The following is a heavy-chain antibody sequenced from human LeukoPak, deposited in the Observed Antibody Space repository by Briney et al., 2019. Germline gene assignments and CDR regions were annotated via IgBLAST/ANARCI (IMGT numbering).Heavy chain of an antibody. Sequence: PGGSLRPSGTASGFTLSKYWMHWVRQAPGKGLAWVSRISSDGTTTAYADSVKGRFTISRDSAKNTLYLQMNSLRVEDTAMYYCASPGDNYAILRLDSWGQGTLVTVSS. CDR2: ISSDGTTT. J-gene: IGHJ4*03. CDR3: ASPGDNYAILRLDS. V-gene: IGHV3-74*01. D-gene: IGHD3-9*01. CDR1: GFTLSKYW.